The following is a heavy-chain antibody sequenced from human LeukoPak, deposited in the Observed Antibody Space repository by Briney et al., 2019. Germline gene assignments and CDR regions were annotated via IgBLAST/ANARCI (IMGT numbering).Heavy chain of an antibody. CDR3: ARVIEVVTAIPYEAFDY. J-gene: IGHJ4*02. V-gene: IGHV1-46*01. CDR2: INPSGGST. D-gene: IGHD2-21*02. Sequence: ASVKVSCKASGYTFTTYYMHWVRQAPGQGLEWMGIINPSGGSTSYAQKFQGRVTMTRDTSTSTVYMELSSLRSEDTAVYYCARVIEVVTAIPYEAFDYWGQGTLVTVSS. CDR1: GYTFTTYY.